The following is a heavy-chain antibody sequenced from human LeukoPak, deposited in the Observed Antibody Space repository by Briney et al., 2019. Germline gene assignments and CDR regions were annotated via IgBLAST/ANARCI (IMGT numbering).Heavy chain of an antibody. CDR1: GGSISSSSYY. CDR2: IYYSGGT. Sequence: SETLSLTCTVSGGSISSSSYYWGWIRQPPGKGLEWIGSIYYSGGTYYNPSLKSRVTISVDTSKNQFSLKLSSVTAADTAVYYCARETYEDNWFDPWGQGTLVTVSS. CDR3: ARETYEDNWFDP. J-gene: IGHJ5*02. D-gene: IGHD2-8*01. V-gene: IGHV4-39*07.